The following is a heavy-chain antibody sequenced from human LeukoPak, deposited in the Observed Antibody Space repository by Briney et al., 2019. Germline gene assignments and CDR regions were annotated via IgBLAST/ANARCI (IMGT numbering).Heavy chain of an antibody. CDR3: ARLPTGYPNWFDP. Sequence: SETLSLTCTVSGGSISSDYWSWIRQPAGKGLEWIGRIYTTGSTNYSPSLKSRVTMSVDTSNNQFSLKLSSVAAADTAVYYCARLPTGYPNWFDPWGQGTLVTVSS. CDR2: IYTTGST. J-gene: IGHJ5*02. D-gene: IGHD4-17*01. V-gene: IGHV4-4*07. CDR1: GGSISSDY.